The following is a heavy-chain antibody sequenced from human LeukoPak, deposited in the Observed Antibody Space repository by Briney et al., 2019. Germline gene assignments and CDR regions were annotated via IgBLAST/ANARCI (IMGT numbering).Heavy chain of an antibody. CDR3: AKDLDPEFLEWLLFDY. J-gene: IGHJ4*02. CDR2: ISGSGGST. D-gene: IGHD3-3*01. CDR1: GFTFSSYA. V-gene: IGHV3-23*01. Sequence: GGSLRLSCAASGFTFSSYAMSWVRQAPGKGLERVSAISGSGGSTYYADSVKGRFTISRDNSKNTLYLQMNSLRAEDTAVYYCAKDLDPEFLEWLLFDYWGQGTLVTVSS.